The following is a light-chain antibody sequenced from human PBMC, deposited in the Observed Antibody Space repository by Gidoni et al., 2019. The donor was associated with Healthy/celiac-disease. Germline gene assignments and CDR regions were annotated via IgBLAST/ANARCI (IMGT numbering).Light chain of an antibody. V-gene: IGLV3-1*01. J-gene: IGLJ2*01. CDR2: QDS. CDR1: KLGDKY. Sequence: SSELTQPPSVSGSPGQTASITCSGDKLGDKYACWYQQKPGQSPVLVIYQDSKRPSGIPERFSGSNSGNTATLTIRGTQAMDEADYYCQAWDSSTVVFGGGTKLTVL. CDR3: QAWDSSTVV.